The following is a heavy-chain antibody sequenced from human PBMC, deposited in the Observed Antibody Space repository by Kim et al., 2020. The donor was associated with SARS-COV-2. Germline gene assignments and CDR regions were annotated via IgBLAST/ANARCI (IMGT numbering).Heavy chain of an antibody. V-gene: IGHV5-51*01. Sequence: GESLKISCKGSGYSFTRHWIGWVRQMPGKGLEWMGIIYPGDSDTRYTPSFQGQVTISADQSINTAYLQWSSLKASDTAMYYCARGGSRDYFDFWGLGTLVTVSS. CDR1: GYSFTRHW. D-gene: IGHD3-10*01. J-gene: IGHJ4*02. CDR2: IYPGDSDT. CDR3: ARGGSRDYFDF.